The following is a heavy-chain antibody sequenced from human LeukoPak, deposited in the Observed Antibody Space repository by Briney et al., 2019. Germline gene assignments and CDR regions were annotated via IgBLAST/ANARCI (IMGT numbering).Heavy chain of an antibody. J-gene: IGHJ4*02. V-gene: IGHV4-39*01. CDR1: GDSFSNSDFF. D-gene: IGHD3-10*01. CDR2: INYSGTI. Sequence: SETLSLTCTVSGDSFSNSDFFWGWIRQPPGKGLEWIANINYSGTIYYNPSLKSRVTMSRDPYKNQFSLKVTSVTAADTAVYYCARLDGSVAHISRSYPDFWGQGTLVTVSS. CDR3: ARLDGSVAHISRSYPDF.